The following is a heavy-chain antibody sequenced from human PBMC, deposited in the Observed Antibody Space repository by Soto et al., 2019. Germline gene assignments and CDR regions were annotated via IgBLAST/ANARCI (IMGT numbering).Heavy chain of an antibody. D-gene: IGHD3-22*01. J-gene: IGHJ4*02. CDR3: VRDGLDYYDTGRLYFDN. Sequence: VGSLRLSCAASGFNFITYSLSWVRQAPGKGLEWVASISSSAVYIDYADSVKGRFTISRDNANNSLYLQMNSLRAEDTATYYCVRDGLDYYDTGRLYFDNWGQGTLVTVSS. CDR1: GFNFITYS. CDR2: ISSSAVYI. V-gene: IGHV3-21*01.